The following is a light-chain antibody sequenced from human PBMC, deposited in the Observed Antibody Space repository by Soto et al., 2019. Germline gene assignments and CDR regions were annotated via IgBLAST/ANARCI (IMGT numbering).Light chain of an antibody. CDR2: DVS. V-gene: IGLV2-14*01. J-gene: IGLJ1*01. CDR3: SSYTSSVTDV. Sequence: QSVLTQPASVSGSPGQSITSSCTGTSSDVGGYNYVSWYQQHPGKVPKLLIYDVSTRPSGVSNRFSGSKSGNTASLTISGLQAEDEADYYCSSYTSSVTDVFGIGTKVTVL. CDR1: SSDVGGYNY.